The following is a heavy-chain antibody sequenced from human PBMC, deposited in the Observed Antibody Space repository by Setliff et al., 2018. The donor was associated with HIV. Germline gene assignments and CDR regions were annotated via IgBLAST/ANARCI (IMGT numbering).Heavy chain of an antibody. CDR3: ARVDMGYYYDSSGYSHFDH. Sequence: GESLKISGKGSGYSFPTYWIAGVRQMPGKGLEWMGVIYPDESDSRYSPSFRGQVTISADKSINTAYLQWSSLKASDTAMYYCARVDMGYYYDSSGYSHFDHWGQGTLVTVSS. D-gene: IGHD3-22*01. CDR2: IYPDESDS. J-gene: IGHJ4*02. V-gene: IGHV5-51*01. CDR1: GYSFPTYW.